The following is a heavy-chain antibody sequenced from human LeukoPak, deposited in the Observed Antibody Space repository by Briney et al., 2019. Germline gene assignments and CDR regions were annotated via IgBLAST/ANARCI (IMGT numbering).Heavy chain of an antibody. D-gene: IGHD3-3*01. CDR3: ARSSPQHVLRFLEWLLPSDV. CDR1: GYTFTSYA. CDR2: INAGNGNT. V-gene: IGHV1-3*01. Sequence: RASVKVSCKASGYTFTSYAMHWVRQAPGQRLEWMGWINAGNGNTKYSQKFQGRVTITRDTSASTAYMELSSLRSEDTAVYYCARSSPQHVLRFLEWLLPSDVWGQGTTVTVSS. J-gene: IGHJ6*02.